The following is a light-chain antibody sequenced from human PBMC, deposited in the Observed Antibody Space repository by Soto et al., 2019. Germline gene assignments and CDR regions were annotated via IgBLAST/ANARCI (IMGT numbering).Light chain of an antibody. CDR2: DVN. J-gene: IGLJ2*01. CDR1: SSDVGGYDF. Sequence: QSVLTQPRSVSGSPGQSVTISCTGTSSDVGGYDFVSWYQQHPGKVPKLMIYDVNKRPSGVPDPFSGSTSGNTASLTISGLQADDAADYYCCSFAGTNTLRIFGGGTKLTVL. V-gene: IGLV2-11*01. CDR3: CSFAGTNTLRI.